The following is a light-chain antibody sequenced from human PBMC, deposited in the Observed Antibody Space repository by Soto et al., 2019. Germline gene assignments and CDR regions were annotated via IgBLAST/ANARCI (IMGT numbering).Light chain of an antibody. CDR1: SSRSGSNY. J-gene: IGLJ1*01. V-gene: IGLV1-47*01. CDR2: RND. Sequence: QSVLPQPPSASGTPGQRVTISCSTSSSRSGSNYVYWYQQLPGTAPKLLIYRNDQRPSGVPDRFSGSKSGTSASLAISGLRSEDEADYYCANWDDSLRVYVFGTGTKLTVL. CDR3: ANWDDSLRVYV.